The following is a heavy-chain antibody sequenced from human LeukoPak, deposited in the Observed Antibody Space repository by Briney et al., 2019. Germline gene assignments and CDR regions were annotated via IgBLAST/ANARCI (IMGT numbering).Heavy chain of an antibody. Sequence: SETLSLTCTVSGGSISSYYWSWIRQPPGKGLEWIGYIYYSGSTNYNPSLKSRVTISVDTSKNQFPLKLSSVTAADTAVYYCARVAGFSEAYCGGDCYSDAFDIWGQGTMVTVSS. CDR2: IYYSGST. CDR1: GGSISSYY. J-gene: IGHJ3*02. V-gene: IGHV4-59*01. D-gene: IGHD2-21*02. CDR3: ARVAGFSEAYCGGDCYSDAFDI.